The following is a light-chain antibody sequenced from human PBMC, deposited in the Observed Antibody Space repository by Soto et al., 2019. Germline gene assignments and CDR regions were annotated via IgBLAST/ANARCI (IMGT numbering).Light chain of an antibody. CDR1: SSDVGGYNY. CDR2: DVS. CDR3: SSYTTSGTWV. J-gene: IGLJ3*02. Sequence: QSALTQPASVSGSPGQSITISCTGTSSDVGGYNYVSWYQQHPGKAPELMIYDVSNRPSGVSNRFSGSKSDNTASLTISGLQAEDEADYYCSSYTTSGTWVFGGGTKLTVL. V-gene: IGLV2-14*01.